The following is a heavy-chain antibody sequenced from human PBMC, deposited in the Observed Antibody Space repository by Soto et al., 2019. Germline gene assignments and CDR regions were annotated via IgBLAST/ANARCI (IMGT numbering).Heavy chain of an antibody. CDR1: GGSISSDRYF. CDR3: ARADYYDSYSYYFLPSDFDF. CDR2: MFYSGST. D-gene: IGHD3-22*01. Sequence: QLQLQESGPGLVKPSGTLSLTCTVSGGSISSDRYFWAWIRQPPGKGLEWIGGMFYSGSTYYNPSLKSRGTVSVELSVDMSKNRFSLKLNSVSAADTAISFCARADYYDSYSYYFLPSDFDFWGQGTLVTVSS. V-gene: IGHV4-39*02. J-gene: IGHJ4*02.